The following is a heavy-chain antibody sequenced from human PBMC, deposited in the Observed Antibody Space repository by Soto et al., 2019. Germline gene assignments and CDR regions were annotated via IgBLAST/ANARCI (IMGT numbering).Heavy chain of an antibody. V-gene: IGHV4-59*01. CDR3: ARVGSSGWSPDY. D-gene: IGHD6-19*01. Sequence: QVQLQESGPGLVKPSETLSLTCTVSGGSISSYYWSWIRQPPGKGLEWIGYIYYSGSTNYNPSLKSRVTISVDTSKNQFSLRLSSVTAADTAVYYCARVGSSGWSPDYWGQGTLVTVSS. CDR1: GGSISSYY. CDR2: IYYSGST. J-gene: IGHJ4*02.